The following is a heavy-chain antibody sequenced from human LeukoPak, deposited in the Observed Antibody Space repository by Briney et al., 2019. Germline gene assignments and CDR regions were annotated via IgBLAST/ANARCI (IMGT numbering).Heavy chain of an antibody. CDR1: GLTFGGYW. D-gene: IGHD3-9*01. Sequence: GGPRGLSWEAPGLTFGGYWMSGVGQAQGRGRGGVATKKQDGSEKYYVDSVKGRFTISRDNAKNSLYLQMNSLRAEDTAVYYCARDSNYDILTGYHLFDYWGQGTLVTVSS. J-gene: IGHJ4*02. CDR3: ARDSNYDILTGYHLFDY. CDR2: KKQDGSEK. V-gene: IGHV3-7*01.